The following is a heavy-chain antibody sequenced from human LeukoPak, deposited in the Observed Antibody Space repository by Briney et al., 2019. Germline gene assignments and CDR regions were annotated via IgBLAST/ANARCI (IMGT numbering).Heavy chain of an antibody. D-gene: IGHD6-13*01. CDR3: ARREGIAAGGTGNWFDP. V-gene: IGHV4-34*01. Sequence: SETLSLTCAVYGGSFSGYYWSWIRQPPGKGLEWIGEINHSGSTTYNPSLKSRVTISVDTSKTQFSLKLSSVTAAHTAVYYCARREGIAAGGTGNWFDPWGQGTLVTVSS. J-gene: IGHJ5*02. CDR1: GGSFSGYY. CDR2: INHSGST.